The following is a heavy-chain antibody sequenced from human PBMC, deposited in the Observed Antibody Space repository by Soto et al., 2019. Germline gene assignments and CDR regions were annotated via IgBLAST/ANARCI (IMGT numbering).Heavy chain of an antibody. Sequence: GGSLRLSCAASGFTFSSYAMSWVRQAPGKGLEWVSAISGSGGSTYYADSVKGRFTISRDNSKNTLYLQMNSLRAEDTAVYYCARGLGLDYYDSSGYLESFDYWGQGTLVTVSS. V-gene: IGHV3-23*01. CDR2: ISGSGGST. J-gene: IGHJ4*02. D-gene: IGHD3-22*01. CDR1: GFTFSSYA. CDR3: ARGLGLDYYDSSGYLESFDY.